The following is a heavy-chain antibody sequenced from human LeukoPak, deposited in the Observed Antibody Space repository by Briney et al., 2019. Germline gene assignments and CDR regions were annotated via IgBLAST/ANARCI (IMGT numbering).Heavy chain of an antibody. Sequence: SVKLSCNTSGYTFTSHAITWVRHAPGQGLEWMGWISTYNGDRKYAQKIQGRVTLTTDTSTSSAYMDLRSLASDDTAVYYCARDPSNTSGWYIYFDYWGQGTLVTVSS. CDR3: ARDPSNTSGWYIYFDY. J-gene: IGHJ4*02. V-gene: IGHV1-18*01. CDR1: GYTFTSHA. D-gene: IGHD6-19*01. CDR2: ISTYNGDR.